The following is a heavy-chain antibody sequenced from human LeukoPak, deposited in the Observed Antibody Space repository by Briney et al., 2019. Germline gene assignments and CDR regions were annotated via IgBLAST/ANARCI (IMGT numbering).Heavy chain of an antibody. V-gene: IGHV3-7*01. CDR3: ARVGDFWSGYLDV. CDR1: GFTFSSYW. D-gene: IGHD3-3*01. CDR2: IKQDGSEK. J-gene: IGHJ6*03. Sequence: PGGSLRLSCAASGFTFSSYWMSWVRQAPGKGLEWVANIKQDGSEKYYVDSVEGRFTISRDNAKNSLYLQMNSLRAEDTAVYYCARVGDFWSGYLDVWGKGTTVTVSS.